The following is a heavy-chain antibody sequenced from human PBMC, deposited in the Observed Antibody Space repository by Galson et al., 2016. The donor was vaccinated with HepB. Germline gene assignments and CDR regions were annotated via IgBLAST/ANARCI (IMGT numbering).Heavy chain of an antibody. CDR3: ATLVGSYSHFEY. Sequence: SLRLSCAASGLTFSSYAMSWVRQAPGKGLEWVSFMSGSGGNTNFADSVKGRFTVSRDNSKNTLYLQVNSLRADDTAVYYCATLVGSYSHFEYWGQGTLVTVSS. D-gene: IGHD3-10*01. V-gene: IGHV3-23*01. J-gene: IGHJ4*02. CDR1: GLTFSSYA. CDR2: MSGSGGNT.